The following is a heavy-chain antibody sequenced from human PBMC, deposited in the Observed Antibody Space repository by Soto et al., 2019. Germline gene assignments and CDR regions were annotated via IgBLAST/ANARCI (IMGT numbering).Heavy chain of an antibody. D-gene: IGHD3-10*01. V-gene: IGHV3-33*01. Sequence: QVQLVESGGGVVQPGRSLRLSCAASGFTFSSYGMHWVRQAPGKGLEWVAVIWYDGSNKYYADSVKGRFTISRDNSKNTLYLQMNSLRAEDTAVYYCAIGEEDSMGYWGQGTLVTVSS. CDR2: IWYDGSNK. J-gene: IGHJ4*02. CDR3: AIGEEDSMGY. CDR1: GFTFSSYG.